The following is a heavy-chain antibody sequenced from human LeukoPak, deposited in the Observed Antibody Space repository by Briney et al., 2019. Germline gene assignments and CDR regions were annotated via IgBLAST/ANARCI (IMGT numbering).Heavy chain of an antibody. V-gene: IGHV1-2*02. J-gene: IGHJ4*02. D-gene: IGHD2-15*01. Sequence: ASVKVSCKASGYTFTAYYVHCVRQAPGQGLEWMGWIHPNSGGTKYAQNFQGRFTMTRDTSISTAYMELSSLRSDDTAVYYCARGDIYWDYWGQGTQVTVSS. CDR3: ARGDIYWDY. CDR2: IHPNSGGT. CDR1: GYTFTAYY.